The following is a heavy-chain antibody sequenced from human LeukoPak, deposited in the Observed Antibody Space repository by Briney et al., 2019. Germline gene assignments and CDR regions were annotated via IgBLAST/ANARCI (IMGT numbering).Heavy chain of an antibody. CDR3: ARERWNDGTNDY. V-gene: IGHV4-59*01. J-gene: IGHJ4*02. Sequence: PSETLSLTCTVSGGSISSYYWSWIRQPPGKGLEWTGYIYYSGSTNYNPSLKSRVTISVDTSKNQFSLKLSSVTAADTAVYYCARERWNDGTNDYWGQGTLVTVSS. CDR1: GGSISSYY. CDR2: IYYSGST. D-gene: IGHD1-1*01.